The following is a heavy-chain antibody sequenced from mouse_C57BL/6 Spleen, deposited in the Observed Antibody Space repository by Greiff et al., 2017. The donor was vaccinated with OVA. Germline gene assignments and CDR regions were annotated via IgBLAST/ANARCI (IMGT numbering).Heavy chain of an antibody. V-gene: IGHV1-26*01. J-gene: IGHJ4*01. CDR2: INPNNGGT. D-gene: IGHD1-1*01. CDR3: ARSETYYYYAMDY. Sequence: EVQLQQSGPELVKPGASVKISCKASGYTFTDYYMNWVKQSHGKSLEWIGDINPNNGGTSYNQKFKGKDTLTVDKSSSTAYMELRSLTSEDSAVYYCARSETYYYYAMDYWGQGTSVTVSS. CDR1: GYTFTDYY.